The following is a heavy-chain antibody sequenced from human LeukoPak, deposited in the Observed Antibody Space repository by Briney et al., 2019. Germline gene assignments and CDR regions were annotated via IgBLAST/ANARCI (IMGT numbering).Heavy chain of an antibody. CDR3: ARAPRGVAAADPFNWFDP. D-gene: IGHD6-13*01. J-gene: IGHJ5*02. CDR2: INPNSGGT. V-gene: IGHV1-2*02. Sequence: ASVKVSCKASGYTFSGYYMHWVRQAPGQGLEWMGWINPNSGGTKYARKFQGRVTMTRDTSFSTAYMELSRQISDDTAVYYCARAPRGVAAADPFNWFDPWGQGTLVTVSS. CDR1: GYTFSGYY.